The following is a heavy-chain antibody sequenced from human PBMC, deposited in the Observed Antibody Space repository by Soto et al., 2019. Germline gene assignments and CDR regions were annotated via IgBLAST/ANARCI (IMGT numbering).Heavy chain of an antibody. CDR2: ITNSGGTT. Sequence: PGGSLRLSCAASGFTFNNYAMSWVRQTPGKGLEWVSVITNSGGTTYYADSVKGRFTISRDNSKNTLYLHMNSLRAEDTAVYYCAKAATITTLYYFDFWGQGTLVTVSS. CDR1: GFTFNNYA. D-gene: IGHD4-4*01. CDR3: AKAATITTLYYFDF. J-gene: IGHJ4*02. V-gene: IGHV3-23*01.